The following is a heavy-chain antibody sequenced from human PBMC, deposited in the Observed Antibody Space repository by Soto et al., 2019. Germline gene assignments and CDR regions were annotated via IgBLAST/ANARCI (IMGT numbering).Heavy chain of an antibody. Sequence: PGGSLRLSCAASGFTFSSYGMHWVRQAPGKGLEWVAVISYDGSNKYYADSVKGRFTISRDNSKNTLYLQMNSLRAEDTAVYYCAKEDCSSTSCHRNWFDPWGQGTLVTVPS. CDR3: AKEDCSSTSCHRNWFDP. CDR1: GFTFSSYG. D-gene: IGHD2-2*01. CDR2: ISYDGSNK. J-gene: IGHJ5*02. V-gene: IGHV3-30*18.